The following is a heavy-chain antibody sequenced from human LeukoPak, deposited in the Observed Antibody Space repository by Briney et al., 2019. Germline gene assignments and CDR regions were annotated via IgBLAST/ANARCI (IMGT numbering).Heavy chain of an antibody. V-gene: IGHV4-39*07. CDR2: IYYSGST. CDR1: GGSISSSSYY. Sequence: SETLSLTCTVSGGSISSSSYYWGWIRQPPGTGLEWIGSIYYSGSTYYNPSLKSRVTISVDRSKNQFSLKLSSVTAADTAVYYCARTIFGVVNAAFDIWGQGTMVTVSS. CDR3: ARTIFGVVNAAFDI. J-gene: IGHJ3*02. D-gene: IGHD3-3*01.